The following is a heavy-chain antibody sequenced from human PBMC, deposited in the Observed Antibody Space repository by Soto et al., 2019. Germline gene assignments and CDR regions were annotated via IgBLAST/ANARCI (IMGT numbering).Heavy chain of an antibody. Sequence: QVQLVQSGAEVKKPGASVKVSCKASGYTFTSYGISWVRQAPGQGLEWMGWISAYNGNTNYAQKLQGRVTMTTDTSTSTAYMELRSLRSDDTAVYDCARDPGAGWELLDYYYGMDGWGQGTTVTFSS. V-gene: IGHV1-18*01. J-gene: IGHJ6*02. D-gene: IGHD1-26*01. CDR2: ISAYNGNT. CDR3: ARDPGAGWELLDYYYGMDG. CDR1: GYTFTSYG.